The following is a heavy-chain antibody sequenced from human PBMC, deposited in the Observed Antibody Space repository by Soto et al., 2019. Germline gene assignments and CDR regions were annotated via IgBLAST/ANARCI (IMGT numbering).Heavy chain of an antibody. J-gene: IGHJ4*02. CDR1: GFTFSSYG. CDR3: AKDLPEGSGYYHAIAY. D-gene: IGHD3-22*01. Sequence: QVQLVESGGGVVQPGRSLRLSCAASGFTFSSYGMHWVRQAPGKGLEWLAVISYDGSNNYYADAVKGRFTISRDNSKNALYLQMNSLRAEDTAVYYCAKDLPEGSGYYHAIAYWGQGTLVTVSA. CDR2: ISYDGSNN. V-gene: IGHV3-30*18.